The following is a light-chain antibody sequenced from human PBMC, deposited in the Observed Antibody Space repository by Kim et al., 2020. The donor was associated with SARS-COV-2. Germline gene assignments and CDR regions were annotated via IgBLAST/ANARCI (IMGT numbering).Light chain of an antibody. V-gene: IGLV7-46*01. CDR2: STS. J-gene: IGLJ2*01. CDR1: TGPVSSGQY. CDR3: LLSYSGPYAI. Sequence: GRTVTLAWCSSTGPVSSGQYANWFQQKPGQGPRTLIYSTSKKYSWTPARFSASLLGGKAALTLSGAQPEDESEYYCLLSYSGPYAIFGGGTQLTVL.